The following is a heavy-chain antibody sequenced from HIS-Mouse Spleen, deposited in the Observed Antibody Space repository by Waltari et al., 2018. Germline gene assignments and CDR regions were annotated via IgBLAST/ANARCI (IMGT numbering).Heavy chain of an antibody. V-gene: IGHV3-30*18. J-gene: IGHJ4*02. CDR1: GFTFSSYG. Sequence: QVQLAESGGGVVRPGRSLRLSCAAGGFTFSSYGMHWVRQARGKGLEWVAVISYDGSNKYYADSVKGRFTISRDNSKITLYLQMNSLRAEDTAVYYCAKDKHHAFDYWGQGTLVTVSS. CDR3: AKDKHHAFDY. CDR2: ISYDGSNK.